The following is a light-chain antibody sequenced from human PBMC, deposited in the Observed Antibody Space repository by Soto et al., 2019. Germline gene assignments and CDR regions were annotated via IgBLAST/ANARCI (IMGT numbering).Light chain of an antibody. CDR3: QQYGSSPRT. CDR2: GTS. J-gene: IGKJ1*01. CDR1: QNVGSRY. V-gene: IGKV3-20*01. Sequence: EIVLTQSPGTLSLSPGERATLSCRASQNVGSRYLAWYQQKPGQAPRLLIYGTSNRATGIPDRFSGRGSGTDFSLTISSLEPGDLAVYYCQQYGSSPRTFDQGTKVEIK.